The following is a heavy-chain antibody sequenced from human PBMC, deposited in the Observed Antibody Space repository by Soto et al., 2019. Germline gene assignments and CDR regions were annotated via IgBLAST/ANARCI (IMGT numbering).Heavy chain of an antibody. J-gene: IGHJ6*02. Sequence: LRLSCAASGFTFSSYAMSWVRQAPGKGLEWVSGISGNAYSTYYADSVKGRFIISRDNSKDTLYLQINSLRVDDTAVYYCAKMTASAAAGTYGMDVWGQGTTVTVSS. CDR1: GFTFSSYA. V-gene: IGHV3-23*01. CDR2: ISGNAYST. D-gene: IGHD6-13*01. CDR3: AKMTASAAAGTYGMDV.